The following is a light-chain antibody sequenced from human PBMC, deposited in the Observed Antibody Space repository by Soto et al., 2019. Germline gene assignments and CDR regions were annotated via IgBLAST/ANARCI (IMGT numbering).Light chain of an antibody. CDR2: DAS. CDR3: QQRSNWPRT. CDR1: QSVSSS. V-gene: IGKV3-11*01. Sequence: EIVLTQSPATLSLSPWERATLSCRASQSVSSSLAWYQQKPGQAPRLLIYDASNRATGIPARFSGSGSGTDFTLTISSREPEDFAVYYCQQRSNWPRTFGQGTKLEIK. J-gene: IGKJ2*01.